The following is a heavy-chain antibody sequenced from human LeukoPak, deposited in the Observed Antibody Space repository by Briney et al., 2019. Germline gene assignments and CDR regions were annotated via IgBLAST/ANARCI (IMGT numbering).Heavy chain of an antibody. Sequence: PGGSLRLSCAASGFTFSSYAMSWVRQAPGKGLEWVSTISDSGGSTYYADSVKGRFTISRDNSKNTLYLQINSLRREDTAVYYCARDRDAGATFDSWGQGALVTVSS. CDR3: ARDRDAGATFDS. J-gene: IGHJ4*02. D-gene: IGHD1-26*01. CDR2: ISDSGGST. CDR1: GFTFSSYA. V-gene: IGHV3-23*01.